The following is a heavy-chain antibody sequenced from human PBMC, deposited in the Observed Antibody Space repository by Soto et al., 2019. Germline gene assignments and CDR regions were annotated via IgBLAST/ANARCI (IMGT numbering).Heavy chain of an antibody. CDR2: INSDGSST. CDR1: GFTFSSYW. CDR3: AREHYDILTGYYSPYYMDV. D-gene: IGHD3-9*01. J-gene: IGHJ6*03. Sequence: PGGSLRLSCAASGFTFSSYWMHWVRQAPGKGLVWVSRINSDGSSTSYADSVKGRFTISRDNAKNTLYLQMNGLRAEDTAVYYCAREHYDILTGYYSPYYMDVWGKGTTVTVSS. V-gene: IGHV3-74*01.